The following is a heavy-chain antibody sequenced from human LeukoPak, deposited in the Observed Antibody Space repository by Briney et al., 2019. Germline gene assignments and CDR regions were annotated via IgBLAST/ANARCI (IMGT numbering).Heavy chain of an antibody. J-gene: IGHJ6*02. CDR3: ARCPCYGAGYYHYYHLDV. CDR2: VYNSGRT. CDR1: GGSISSNY. D-gene: IGHD3-10*01. Sequence: SETLSLTCSVSGGSISSNYWSRIRQPPGKGLEWIGYVYNSGRTSYNPSLKSRVTISVDTSKNQFSLQLRSVTAADTAVYYCARCPCYGAGYYHYYHLDVWGQGTTVTVSS. V-gene: IGHV4-59*01.